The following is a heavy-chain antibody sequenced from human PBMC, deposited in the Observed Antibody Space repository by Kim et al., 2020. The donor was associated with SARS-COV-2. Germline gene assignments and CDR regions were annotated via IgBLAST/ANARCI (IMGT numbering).Heavy chain of an antibody. CDR2: INTNTGNP. Sequence: ASVKVSCKASGYTFTSYAMNWVRQAPGQGLEWMGWINTNTGNPTYAQCFTGRFVFSLDTSVSTAYLQISSLKAEDTAVYYCASSGYGLGNAFDIWGQGTMVTVSS. CDR1: GYTFTSYA. V-gene: IGHV7-4-1*02. CDR3: ASSGYGLGNAFDI. J-gene: IGHJ3*02. D-gene: IGHD5-12*01.